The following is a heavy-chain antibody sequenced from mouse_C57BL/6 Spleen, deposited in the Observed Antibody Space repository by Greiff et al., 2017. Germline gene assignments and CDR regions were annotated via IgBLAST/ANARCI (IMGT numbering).Heavy chain of an antibody. J-gene: IGHJ1*03. CDR1: GFTFSDYG. Sequence: EVNLVESGGGLVKPGGSLKLSCAASGFTFSDYGMHWVRQAPEKGLEWVAYISSGSSTIYYADTVKGRFTISRDNAKNTLFLQMTSLRSEDTAMYYCARLSDYYGSSYWYFDVWGTGTTVTVSS. V-gene: IGHV5-17*01. D-gene: IGHD1-1*01. CDR2: ISSGSSTI. CDR3: ARLSDYYGSSYWYFDV.